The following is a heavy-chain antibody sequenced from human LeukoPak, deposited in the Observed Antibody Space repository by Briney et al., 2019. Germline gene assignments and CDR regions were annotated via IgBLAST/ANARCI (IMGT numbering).Heavy chain of an antibody. V-gene: IGHV4-34*01. D-gene: IGHD5-24*01. Sequence: SETLSLTCAVYGGSFSGYYWSWICQPPGKGLEWIGEINHSGSTNYNPSLKSRVTISVDTSKNQFSLKLSSVTAADTAVYYCARGRAEMATSDDYWGQGTLVTVSS. J-gene: IGHJ4*02. CDR3: ARGRAEMATSDDY. CDR1: GGSFSGYY. CDR2: INHSGST.